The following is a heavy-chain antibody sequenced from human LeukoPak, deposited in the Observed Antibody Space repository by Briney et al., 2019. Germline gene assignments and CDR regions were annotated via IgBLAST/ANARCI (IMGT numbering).Heavy chain of an antibody. CDR3: AKDKETGIAAAGSWYFDY. V-gene: IGHV3-30*18. CDR1: GFTFRNYV. CDR2: ISYDGSNK. J-gene: IGHJ4*02. Sequence: GGSLRLSCAASGFTFRNYVMHWVRQAPGKGLEWVAVISYDGSNKNHADSVKGRFTISRDNSKSRLYLQMNSLRAEDTAVYYCAKDKETGIAAAGSWYFDYWGQGTLVTVSS. D-gene: IGHD6-13*01.